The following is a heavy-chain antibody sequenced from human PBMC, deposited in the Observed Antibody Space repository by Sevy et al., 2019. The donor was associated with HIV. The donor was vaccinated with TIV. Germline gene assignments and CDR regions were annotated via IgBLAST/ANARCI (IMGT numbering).Heavy chain of an antibody. CDR2: INPNSGDT. Sequence: ASVKVSCKVSGYTFTGYYLHWVRQAPGQGLEWMGWINPNSGDTNYAQKFQGRVTMTRDTSISTSYMGLSSLRSDDTAVFYCARAPLQEYYYGMDVWGQGTTVTVSS. CDR3: ARAPLQEYYYGMDV. J-gene: IGHJ6*02. V-gene: IGHV1-2*02. CDR1: GYTFTGYY.